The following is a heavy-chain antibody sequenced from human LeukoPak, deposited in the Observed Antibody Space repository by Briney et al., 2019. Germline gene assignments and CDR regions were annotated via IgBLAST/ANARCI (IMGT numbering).Heavy chain of an antibody. Sequence: GGSLRLSCAASGFTFGNSWVHWVRQAPGKGPVWVSLINADGSTATYADSVKGRFTISRDNARNTLSLQMNSLRADDTAVYYCTKLAAAGTGYWGQGTLVSVSS. J-gene: IGHJ4*02. D-gene: IGHD6-13*01. CDR2: INADGSTA. CDR1: GFTFGNSW. CDR3: TKLAAAGTGY. V-gene: IGHV3-74*01.